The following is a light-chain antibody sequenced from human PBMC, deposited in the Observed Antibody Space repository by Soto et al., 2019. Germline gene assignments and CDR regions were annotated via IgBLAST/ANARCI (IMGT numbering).Light chain of an antibody. V-gene: IGLV1-44*01. CDR3: AAWDDSLDGVV. CDR1: SPNIGSNV. Sequence: QSVLTQPPSASGTPGQRVTISCSGSSPNIGSNVVNWYQQLPGTAPKLLIYVNNQRPSGVPDRFSGSKSGTSASLAISGLQSEDEADYYCAAWDDSLDGVVFGGRTKLTVL. CDR2: VNN. J-gene: IGLJ3*02.